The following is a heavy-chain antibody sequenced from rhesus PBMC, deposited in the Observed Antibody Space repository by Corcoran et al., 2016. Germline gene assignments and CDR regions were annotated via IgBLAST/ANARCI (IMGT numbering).Heavy chain of an antibody. J-gene: IGHJ4*01. D-gene: IGHD5-24*01. CDR2: IGGKGGNK. V-gene: IGHV4-165*02. CDR1: GDSISGFY. Sequence: QVQLQESGPGLVKPSETLSLSCAVSGDSISGFYWNWLRKSPGKGLEGIGLVGGVIGGKGGNKNYNHSLRSREAIYTDTATKQFSLKEKSVTAADKAVYYCGRIKSTVSGKVTTADRWGQGVRVTVSS. CDR3: GRIKSTVSGKVTTADR.